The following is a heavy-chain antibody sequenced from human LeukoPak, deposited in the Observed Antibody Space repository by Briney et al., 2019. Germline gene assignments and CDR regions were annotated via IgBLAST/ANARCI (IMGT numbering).Heavy chain of an antibody. CDR2: IHSGGST. J-gene: IGHJ4*02. CDR1: GGSISSDY. Sequence: SQTLSLTCTVSGGSISSDYWSWIRQPAGKRLEWIGRIHSGGSTNYNPSLKSRVTMSVDTSKNQFSLKLSSVTAADTAVYYCARRNSYGSHFDYWGQGTLVTVSS. D-gene: IGHD5-18*01. CDR3: ARRNSYGSHFDY. V-gene: IGHV4-4*07.